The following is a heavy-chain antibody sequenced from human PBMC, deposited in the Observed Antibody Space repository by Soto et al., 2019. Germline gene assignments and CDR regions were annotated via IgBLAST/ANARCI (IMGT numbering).Heavy chain of an antibody. V-gene: IGHV4-59*01. CDR3: AREGVAAGTETYYYYGMDV. CDR2: ISSSGST. CDR1: GGSISSYY. D-gene: IGHD6-13*01. Sequence: QVQLQESGPGLVKPSETLSLTCTVSGGSISSYYWSWIRQPPGKGLEWIGYISSSGSTNYNPSLKSRVTISVDTSKNLFSLKLSSVTAADTAVYYCAREGVAAGTETYYYYGMDVWGQGTTVTVSS. J-gene: IGHJ6*02.